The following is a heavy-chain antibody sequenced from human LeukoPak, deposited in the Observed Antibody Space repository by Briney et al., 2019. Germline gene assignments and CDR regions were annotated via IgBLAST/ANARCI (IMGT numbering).Heavy chain of an antibody. J-gene: IGHJ4*02. CDR1: GFTLSSYA. V-gene: IGHV3-23*01. Sequence: GGSLRLSRAASGFTLSSYAMSWVRQAPGKGLEWVSGISGSGGSTYYADSVKGRFTISRDNSKNTLYLQMKSLRAEDTAVYYCAKPAYCSGGSCYSIGYLDYWGQGTLVTVSS. CDR2: ISGSGGST. D-gene: IGHD2-15*01. CDR3: AKPAYCSGGSCYSIGYLDY.